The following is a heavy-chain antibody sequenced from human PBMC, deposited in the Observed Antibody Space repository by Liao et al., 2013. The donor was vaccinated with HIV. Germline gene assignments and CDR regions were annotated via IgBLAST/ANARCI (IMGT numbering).Heavy chain of an antibody. D-gene: IGHD3-3*01. V-gene: IGHV4-4*07. Sequence: QVQLQESGPGLVKPSETLSLTCTVSGGSINSDYWTWIRQPAGKGLEWIGRISTRGKTNYNPSLKSRVTMSVDTSKNQFSLKLSSVTAADTAMHYCARDPTQRFSSESWFDPWGQGTLVTVSS. J-gene: IGHJ5*02. CDR2: ISTRGKT. CDR3: ARDPTQRFSSESWFDP. CDR1: GGSINSDY.